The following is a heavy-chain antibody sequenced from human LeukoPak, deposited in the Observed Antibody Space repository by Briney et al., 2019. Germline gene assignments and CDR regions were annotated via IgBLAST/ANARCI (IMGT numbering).Heavy chain of an antibody. CDR3: ARDWNRYAY. CDR2: FSCSGST. V-gene: IGHV4-39*07. Sequence: PSETLSLTCSVSGGSISSCTYSWGWIRQPPGKGLEWIGSFSCSGSTYYNPSLKSRVTISVDTSKSQFSPYMDSVTAADTAVYYCARDWNRYAYWGQGTLVTVSS. J-gene: IGHJ4*02. CDR1: GGSISSCTYS. D-gene: IGHD1-1*01.